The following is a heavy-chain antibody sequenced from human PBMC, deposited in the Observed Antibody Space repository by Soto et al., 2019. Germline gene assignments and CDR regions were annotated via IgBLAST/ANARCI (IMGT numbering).Heavy chain of an antibody. Sequence: PGGSLRLSCAASGFTFDDYAMHWVRQAPGKGLEWVSGINWNSGSIGYADSVKGRFTISRDNAKTSLYLQMNSLRAEDTALYYCAKDRGSGSYAANYYYYVMDVWGQGTTVTVSS. D-gene: IGHD3-10*01. CDR2: INWNSGSI. CDR1: GFTFDDYA. J-gene: IGHJ6*02. CDR3: AKDRGSGSYAANYYYYVMDV. V-gene: IGHV3-9*01.